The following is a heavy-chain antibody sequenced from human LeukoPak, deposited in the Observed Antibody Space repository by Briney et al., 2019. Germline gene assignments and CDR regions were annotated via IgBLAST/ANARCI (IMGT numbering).Heavy chain of an antibody. CDR2: INPNSGGT. Sequence: GASVTVSCKASGYTFTGYYMHWVRQAPGQGLEWMGWINPNSGGTNYAQKFQGRVTMTRDTSISTAYMELSRLRSDDTAVYYCARVLWHCSGGSCYSHAFDIWGQGTMVTVPS. V-gene: IGHV1-2*02. CDR3: ARVLWHCSGGSCYSHAFDI. CDR1: GYTFTGYY. D-gene: IGHD2-15*01. J-gene: IGHJ3*02.